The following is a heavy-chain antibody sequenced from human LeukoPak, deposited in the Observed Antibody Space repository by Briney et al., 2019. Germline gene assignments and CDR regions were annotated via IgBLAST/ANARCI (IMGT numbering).Heavy chain of an antibody. J-gene: IGHJ6*03. V-gene: IGHV1-69*06. D-gene: IGHD4-11*01. CDR2: IIPIFGTA. CDR1: GGTFSSYA. CDR3: ARACGELCYSNYFAYYYYMDV. Sequence: SVKVSRKASGGTFSSYAISWVRQAPGQGLEWMGGIIPIFGTANYAQKFQGRVTITADKSTSTAYMGLSSLRSEDTAVYYCARACGELCYSNYFAYYYYMDVWGKGTTVTVSS.